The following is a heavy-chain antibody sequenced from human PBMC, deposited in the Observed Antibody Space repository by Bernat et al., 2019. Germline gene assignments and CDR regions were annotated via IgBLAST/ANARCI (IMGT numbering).Heavy chain of an antibody. CDR2: INPSSGDT. Sequence: QVQLVQSGAEVKKPGASVKVSCKASGYTFTDYYIHWVRQAPGQGLEWMGWINPSSGDTNYAQKFRGRVTVTRDTSISTAYMDLSRLISDDTAVYYCVRTHAGVDAFDNWGQGAMVTVSS. J-gene: IGHJ3*02. CDR3: VRTHAGVDAFDN. D-gene: IGHD3-10*01. V-gene: IGHV1-2*02. CDR1: GYTFTDYY.